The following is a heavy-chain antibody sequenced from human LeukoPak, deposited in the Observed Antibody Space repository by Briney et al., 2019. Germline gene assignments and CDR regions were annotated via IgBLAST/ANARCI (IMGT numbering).Heavy chain of an antibody. V-gene: IGHV4-59*01. CDR2: IYYSGST. Sequence: SETLSLTCTVSGGSISSYYWSWIRQPPGKGLEWIGYIYYSGSTNYNPSLKSRVTISVDTSRNQFSLKLSSVTAADTAAYYCARDWSGMDVWGQGTTVTVSS. J-gene: IGHJ6*02. CDR3: ARDWSGMDV. CDR1: GGSISSYY.